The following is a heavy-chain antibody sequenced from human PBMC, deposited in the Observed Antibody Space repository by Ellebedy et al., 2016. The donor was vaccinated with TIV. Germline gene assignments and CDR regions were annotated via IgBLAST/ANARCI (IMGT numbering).Heavy chain of an antibody. Sequence: GESLKISCAASGFMFNTYAMSWVRQAPGRGLEWVSTISGSGGTTYYVDSMKGLFTISRDNSKNTLYLQMNSLRAEDTAIYYCAKRGDNSPNHSNSLFDYWGQGTLVTVSS. CDR3: AKRGDNSPNHSNSLFDY. J-gene: IGHJ4*02. CDR1: GFMFNTYA. CDR2: ISGSGGTT. D-gene: IGHD4-23*01. V-gene: IGHV3-23*01.